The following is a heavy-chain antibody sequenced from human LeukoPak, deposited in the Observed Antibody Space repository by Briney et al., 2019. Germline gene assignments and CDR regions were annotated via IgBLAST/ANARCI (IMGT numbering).Heavy chain of an antibody. CDR1: GGTFSSYA. D-gene: IGHD6-19*01. V-gene: IGHV1-69*13. Sequence: ASAKVSCKASGGTFSSYAISWVRQAPGQGLEWMGGIIPIFGTANYGQKFQGRVTITADESTGTAYMELSSLRSEDTAVYYCARTTQWLVPLTPDYWYFDLWGRGTLVTVSS. J-gene: IGHJ2*01. CDR2: IIPIFGTA. CDR3: ARTTQWLVPLTPDYWYFDL.